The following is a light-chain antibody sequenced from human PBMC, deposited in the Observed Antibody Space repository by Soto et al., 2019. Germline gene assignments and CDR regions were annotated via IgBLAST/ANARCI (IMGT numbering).Light chain of an antibody. J-gene: IGKJ1*01. CDR2: KAS. Sequence: DIQMTQSPSTLSASIGDRVTITCRASQNINNWLAWYQQKPGKAPKLLIYKASSLEGGVPSRFSGSASGTEFTLTISSLQPDDFATSYCQHYDGLPWTFGQGTKEEIK. CDR1: QNINNW. CDR3: QHYDGLPWT. V-gene: IGKV1-5*03.